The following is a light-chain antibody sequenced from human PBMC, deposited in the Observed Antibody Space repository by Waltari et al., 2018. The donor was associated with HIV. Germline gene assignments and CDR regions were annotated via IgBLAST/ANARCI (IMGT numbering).Light chain of an antibody. CDR3: QQSYTAPPT. J-gene: IGKJ4*01. CDR2: AAS. Sequence: DIQMTRSPSSLSASVGNRVTITGRASQNISSYLNWYQQKPGKAPKVLLYAASSLQSGVPSRFSGSGSGTDFTLTISSLQPEDFATYYCQQSYTAPPTFGGGTKVEIK. V-gene: IGKV1-39*01. CDR1: QNISSY.